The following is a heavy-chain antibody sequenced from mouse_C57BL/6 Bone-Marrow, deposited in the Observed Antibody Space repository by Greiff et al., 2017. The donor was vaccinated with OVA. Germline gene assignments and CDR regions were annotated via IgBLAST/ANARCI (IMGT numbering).Heavy chain of an antibody. CDR2: IYPGSGNT. CDR1: GYTFTDYY. J-gene: IGHJ3*01. Sequence: QVQLKESGAELVRPGASVKLSCKASGYTFTDYYINWVKQRPGQGLEWIARIYPGSGNTYYNEKFKGKATLTAEKSSSTAYMQLSSLTSEDSAVYFCARERDYYYYGPLAYWGQGTLVTVSA. V-gene: IGHV1-76*01. D-gene: IGHD1-1*01. CDR3: ARERDYYYYGPLAY.